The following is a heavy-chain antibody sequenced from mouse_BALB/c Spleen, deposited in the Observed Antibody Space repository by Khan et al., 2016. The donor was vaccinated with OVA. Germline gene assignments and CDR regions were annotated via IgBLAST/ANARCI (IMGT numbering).Heavy chain of an antibody. CDR1: GFPFSTYT. Sequence: EVALVESGGGLVKPGGSLKLSCAASGFPFSTYTMSWVRQTPEKRLVWVATISSGSTYTYYPDSGKGRFTSSRENAKNTLYLQMSSLKSEDTALYYCTRDGNYAHWYFDVWGAGTTVTVSS. V-gene: IGHV5-6-4*01. CDR3: TRDGNYAHWYFDV. CDR2: ISSGSTYT. D-gene: IGHD2-1*01. J-gene: IGHJ1*01.